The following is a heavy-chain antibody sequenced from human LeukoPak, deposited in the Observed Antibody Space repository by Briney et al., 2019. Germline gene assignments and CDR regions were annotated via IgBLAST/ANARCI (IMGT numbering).Heavy chain of an antibody. V-gene: IGHV3-30*02. D-gene: IGHD6-13*01. CDR1: GFTFSSYG. J-gene: IGHJ4*02. CDR2: IRYDGSNK. Sequence: PGGSLRLSCAASGFTFSSYGMHWVRQAPGKGLEWVAFIRYDGSNKYYADSVKGRFTISRDNSKNTLYLQMNSLRAEDTAVYYCAKDEIVEQQLVQLDYWGQGTLVTVSS. CDR3: AKDEIVEQQLVQLDY.